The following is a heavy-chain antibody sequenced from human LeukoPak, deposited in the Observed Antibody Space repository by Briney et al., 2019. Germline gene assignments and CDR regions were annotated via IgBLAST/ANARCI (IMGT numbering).Heavy chain of an antibody. CDR3: ARVGILTGYRGALDY. V-gene: IGHV4-34*01. J-gene: IGHJ4*02. CDR2: IYYSGST. Sequence: SETLSLTCAVYGGSFSGYYWSWIRQPPGKGLEWIGSIYYSGSTYYNPSLKSRVTISVDTSKNQFSLKLSSVTAADTAVYYCARVGILTGYRGALDYWGQGTLVTVSS. CDR1: GGSFSGYY. D-gene: IGHD3-9*01.